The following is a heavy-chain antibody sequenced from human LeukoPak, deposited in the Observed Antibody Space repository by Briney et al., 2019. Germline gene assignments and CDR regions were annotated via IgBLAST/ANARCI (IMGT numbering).Heavy chain of an antibody. V-gene: IGHV1-2*06. CDR2: INPNSGGT. Sequence: ASVKVSCKASGYTFTGYYMRWVRQAPGQGLGWMGRINPNSGGTNYAQKFQGRVTMTRDTSISTAYMELSRLRSDDTAVYYCARTSHYDILTGYLVYYFDYWGQGTLVTVSS. CDR3: ARTSHYDILTGYLVYYFDY. D-gene: IGHD3-9*01. J-gene: IGHJ4*02. CDR1: GYTFTGYY.